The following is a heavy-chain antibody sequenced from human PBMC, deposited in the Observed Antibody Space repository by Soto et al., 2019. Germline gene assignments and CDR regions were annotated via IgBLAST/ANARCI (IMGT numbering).Heavy chain of an antibody. CDR2: ISYDGSNK. D-gene: IGHD3-22*01. CDR1: EFTFRNFG. Sequence: QVQLVESGGGVVQPGRSLRLSCAASEFTFRNFGIHWVRQAPGKGLEWVAHISYDGSNKHYADSVKGRFTISRDNSTNTMYLEMNSLRAEDTAVYYCAKDTYYYDSSGYYVFDHWGQGTLVTVSS. V-gene: IGHV3-30*18. J-gene: IGHJ4*02. CDR3: AKDTYYYDSSGYYVFDH.